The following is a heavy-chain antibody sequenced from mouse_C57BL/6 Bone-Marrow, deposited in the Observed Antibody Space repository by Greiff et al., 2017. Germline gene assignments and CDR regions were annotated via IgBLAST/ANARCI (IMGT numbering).Heavy chain of an antibody. J-gene: IGHJ3*01. Sequence: QVQLQQSGAELVRPGTSVKVSCKASGYAFTNYLIEWVKQRPGQGLEWIGVINPGSGGTNYNEKFKGKATLTANKSSSTAYMQLTSRTSEDFAVYFGERGGGCDYWGQGTVVTVSA. CDR1: GYAFTNYL. CDR2: INPGSGGT. CDR3: ERGGGCDY. V-gene: IGHV1-54*01.